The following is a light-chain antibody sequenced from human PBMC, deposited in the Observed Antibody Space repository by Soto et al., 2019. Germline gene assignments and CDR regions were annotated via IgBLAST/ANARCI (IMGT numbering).Light chain of an antibody. CDR2: GNS. Sequence: QSVLTQPPSVSGAPGQRVTISCTGSSSNIGAGYDVHWYQQLPGTAPKLLIYGNSNRPSGVPDRFSGSKSGTSASLAITGLKAEDEADYYSQSYDSGLSYVFGTGTKPTVL. CDR3: QSYDSGLSYV. V-gene: IGLV1-40*01. CDR1: SSNIGAGYD. J-gene: IGLJ1*01.